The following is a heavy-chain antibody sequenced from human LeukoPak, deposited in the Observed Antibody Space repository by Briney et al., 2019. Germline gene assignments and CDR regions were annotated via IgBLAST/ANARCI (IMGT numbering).Heavy chain of an antibody. CDR1: GVSISAYF. J-gene: IGHJ4*02. CDR3: ARKDGDF. CDR2: IYTSGTI. V-gene: IGHV4-4*07. Sequence: SETLSLTCTVSGVSISAYFWTWIRQPAGKGLEWIGRIYTSGTINYNPSLESRLTMSLDTSKNQISLRLSSVTAADTGVYYCARKDGDFWGQGTLVTVFS.